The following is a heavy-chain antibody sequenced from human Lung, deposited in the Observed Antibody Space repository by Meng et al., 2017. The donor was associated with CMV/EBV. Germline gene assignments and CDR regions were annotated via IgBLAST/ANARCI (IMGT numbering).Heavy chain of an antibody. CDR2: IIPIFGIP. Sequence: XVXVSXXASGGTFSNYAVSWVRQAPGQGLEWMGGIIPIFGIPNYARNFKGKITISTDGSTVYMEVNSLRSEDTATYYCAHSGSTTCYTCRMGVWGQGTTVXVSS. V-gene: IGHV1-69*05. CDR1: GGTFSNYA. CDR3: AHSGSTTCYTCRMGV. J-gene: IGHJ6*02. D-gene: IGHD2-15*01.